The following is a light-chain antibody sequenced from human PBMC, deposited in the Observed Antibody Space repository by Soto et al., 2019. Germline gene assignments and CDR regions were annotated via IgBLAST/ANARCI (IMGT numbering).Light chain of an antibody. Sequence: QSALTQPRSVSGSPGQSVTISCTGTSSDVGRSKYVSWYQQHPGKAPKLIIYDVHDRPSGVPDRFSGSKSGNTASLTISGLQAEDEADYSCCSYAGRDTYVVFGGGTKLTVL. V-gene: IGLV2-11*01. CDR2: DVH. CDR3: CSYAGRDTYVV. J-gene: IGLJ2*01. CDR1: SSDVGRSKY.